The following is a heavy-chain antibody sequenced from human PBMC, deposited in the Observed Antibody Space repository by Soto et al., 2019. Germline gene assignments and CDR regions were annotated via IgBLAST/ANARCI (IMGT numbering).Heavy chain of an antibody. V-gene: IGHV5-51*01. D-gene: IGHD1-26*01. CDR3: ARPDVVGATNAFDI. CDR1: GYRFTNYW. Sequence: GESLKISCKGSGYRFTNYWIGWVRQMPGKGLEWMGIIYPGDSDTRYSPSFQGRVTISADKSISTAYLQWSSLKASDTAMYYCARPDVVGATNAFDIWGQGTMVTVSS. J-gene: IGHJ3*02. CDR2: IYPGDSDT.